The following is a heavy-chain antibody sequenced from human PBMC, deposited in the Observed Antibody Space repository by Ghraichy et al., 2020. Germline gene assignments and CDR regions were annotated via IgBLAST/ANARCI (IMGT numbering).Heavy chain of an antibody. D-gene: IGHD2-15*01. CDR3: ARAEDTLDAFDI. CDR1: GFTFSSYD. V-gene: IGHV3-13*01. Sequence: GGSLRLSCAASGFTFSSYDMHWVRQATGKGLEWVSAIGTAGDTYYPGSVKGRFTISRENAKNSLYLQMNSLRAEDTAAYYCARAEDTLDAFDIWGQGTMVTVSS. CDR2: IGTAGDT. J-gene: IGHJ3*02.